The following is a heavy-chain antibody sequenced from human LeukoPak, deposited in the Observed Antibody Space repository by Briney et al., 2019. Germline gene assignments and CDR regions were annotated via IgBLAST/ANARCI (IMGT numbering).Heavy chain of an antibody. J-gene: IGHJ4*02. CDR2: ITPIFGTA. Sequence: ASVKVSCKASGGTFSSYAISWVRQAPGQGLEWMGGITPIFGTANYAQKFQGRVTITADESTSTAYMELSSLRSEDTAVYYCARRRGGGVEQSIYFDYWGQGTLVTVSS. CDR1: GGTFSSYA. V-gene: IGHV1-69*13. D-gene: IGHD6-19*01. CDR3: ARRRGGGVEQSIYFDY.